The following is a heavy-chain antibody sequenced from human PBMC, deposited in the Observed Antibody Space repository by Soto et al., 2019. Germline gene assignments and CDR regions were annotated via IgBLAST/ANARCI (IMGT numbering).Heavy chain of an antibody. CDR1: GFSFSNYG. CDR2: ITKTGRST. J-gene: IGHJ3*02. D-gene: IGHD3-3*01. Sequence: EVQLLESGGGLVQPGGSLRLSCATSGFSFSNYGMNWVRQAPGKGLEWVSGITKTGRSTFIADSVRGRFTISRDNLKNIMYLQMNSLRVDDTALYYCTKDGDAYDFAFDKWGQGTMVTVTS. V-gene: IGHV3-23*01. CDR3: TKDGDAYDFAFDK.